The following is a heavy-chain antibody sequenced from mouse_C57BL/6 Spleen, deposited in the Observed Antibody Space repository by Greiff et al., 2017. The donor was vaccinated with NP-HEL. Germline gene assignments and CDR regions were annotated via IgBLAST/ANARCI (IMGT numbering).Heavy chain of an antibody. CDR3: ARTGGNYWYFDV. Sequence: QVQLQQSGAELVRPGTSVKLSCKASGYTFTSYWMHWVKQRPGQGLEWIGVIDPSDSYTNYNQKFKGKATLTVDTSSSTAYMQLSSLTSEDSAVYYCARTGGNYWYFDVWGTGTTVTVSS. CDR1: GYTFTSYW. D-gene: IGHD2-1*01. J-gene: IGHJ1*03. CDR2: IDPSDSYT. V-gene: IGHV1-59*01.